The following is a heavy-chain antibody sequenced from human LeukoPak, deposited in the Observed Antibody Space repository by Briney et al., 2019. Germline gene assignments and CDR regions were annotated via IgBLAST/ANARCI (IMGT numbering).Heavy chain of an antibody. Sequence: SETLSLTCAVYGGSFSGYYWSWIRQPPGKGLEWIGDINHSGSTNYNPSLKSRVTISVDTSKNQFSLKLSSVTAADTAVYYCARDSSGWYYYYYGMDVWGQGATVTVSS. CDR2: INHSGST. D-gene: IGHD6-19*01. V-gene: IGHV4-34*01. CDR1: GGSFSGYY. J-gene: IGHJ6*02. CDR3: ARDSSGWYYYYYGMDV.